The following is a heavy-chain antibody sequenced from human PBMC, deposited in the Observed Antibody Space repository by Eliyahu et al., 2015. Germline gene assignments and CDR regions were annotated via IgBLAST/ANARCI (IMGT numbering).Heavy chain of an antibody. CDR2: ISSSSSYI. J-gene: IGHJ4*02. D-gene: IGHD6-13*01. CDR3: ARVWGIAAAGEYYFDY. Sequence: EVQLVESGGGLVKPGGSLRLSCAASGFTFSXYSMNWVRQAPGKGLEWASSISSSSSYIYYADSVKGRFTISRDNAKNSLYLQMNSLRAEDTAVYYCARVWGIAAAGEYYFDYWGQGTLVTVSS. CDR1: GFTFSXYS. V-gene: IGHV3-21*01.